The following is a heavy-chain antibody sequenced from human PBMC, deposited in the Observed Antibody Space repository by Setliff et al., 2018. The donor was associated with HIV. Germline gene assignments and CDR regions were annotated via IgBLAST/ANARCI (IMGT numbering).Heavy chain of an antibody. CDR3: AGDGYYYDSSAFSEGYSYYYMDV. CDR1: GGTFSRYA. CDR2: IIPVFGTA. D-gene: IGHD3-22*01. V-gene: IGHV1-69*13. Sequence: SVKVSCKASGGTFSRYAISWVRQAPGQGLEWMGGIIPVFGTANYAQKFQGRVTITADESTSTAYMELSSLRSEDTAIYYCAGDGYYYDSSAFSEGYSYYYMDVWGKGTTVTVSS. J-gene: IGHJ6*03.